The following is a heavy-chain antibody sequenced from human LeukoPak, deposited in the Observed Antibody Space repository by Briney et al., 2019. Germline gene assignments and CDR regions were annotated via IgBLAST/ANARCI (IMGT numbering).Heavy chain of an antibody. Sequence: SETLSLTCTVSGGSISSGGYYWSWIRQPPGKGLEWIGYIYHSGSTYYNPSLTSRVTISVDTSKNQFSLKLSSVTAADTAVYYCARVRQQLVRGEYWGQGTLVTVSS. CDR1: GGSISSGGYY. D-gene: IGHD6-13*01. CDR2: IYHSGST. CDR3: ARVRQQLVRGEY. J-gene: IGHJ4*02. V-gene: IGHV4-30-2*01.